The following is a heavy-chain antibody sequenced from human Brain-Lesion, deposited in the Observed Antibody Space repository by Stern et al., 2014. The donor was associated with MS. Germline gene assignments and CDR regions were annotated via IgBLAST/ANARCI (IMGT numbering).Heavy chain of an antibody. CDR1: GFSFSTYA. CDR3: AKWPHHIAVAGTRYFQH. D-gene: IGHD6-19*01. J-gene: IGHJ1*01. CDR2: ISGRGGPT. Sequence: EVQLLESGAGLVQPGGSLRLSCAASGFSFSTYALSWVRQTPGKGLQWCSVISGRGGPTNYADSVKGRFTISRDNSTNTLYLQMDRMRADDTAVYYCAKWPHHIAVAGTRYFQHWGQGTLVTVSS. V-gene: IGHV3-23*01.